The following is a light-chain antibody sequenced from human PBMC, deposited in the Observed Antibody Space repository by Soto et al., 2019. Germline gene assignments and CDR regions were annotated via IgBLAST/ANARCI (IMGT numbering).Light chain of an antibody. CDR3: QQYGSALYT. J-gene: IGKJ2*01. Sequence: EIVLTQSPGTLSLSPGERATLSCRASQSVSSSYLAWYQQKPGQAPRLLIYDASSRATGLPDRFSGRGSGTDFTLTISRLEPEDFAVYYCQQYGSALYTFGQGTKLEIK. CDR1: QSVSSSY. V-gene: IGKV3-20*01. CDR2: DAS.